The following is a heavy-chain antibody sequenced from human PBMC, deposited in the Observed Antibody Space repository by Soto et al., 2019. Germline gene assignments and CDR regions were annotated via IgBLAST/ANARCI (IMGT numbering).Heavy chain of an antibody. CDR2: IYYSGST. CDR3: ARLVGTTSFYYYYYMDV. CDR1: GGSISSGGYY. Sequence: SETLSLTCTISGGSISSGGYYWSWIRQHPGKGLEWIGYIYYSGSTYYNPSLKSRVTISVDTSKNQFSLKLSSVTAAHTAVYYCARLVGTTSFYYYYYMDVWGKGTTVTVSS. V-gene: IGHV4-39*01. J-gene: IGHJ6*03. D-gene: IGHD1-7*01.